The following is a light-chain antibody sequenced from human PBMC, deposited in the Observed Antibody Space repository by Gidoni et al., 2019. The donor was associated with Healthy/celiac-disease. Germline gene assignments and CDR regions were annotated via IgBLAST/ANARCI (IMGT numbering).Light chain of an antibody. CDR3: SSYAGSNNLGV. J-gene: IGLJ1*01. V-gene: IGLV2-8*01. CDR1: SSDIGAYNY. Sequence: QSALTQPPSASGSPGQSVTISCTGTSSDIGAYNYVSWFQHHPGKAPKVMIYEVDKRPSGVPDRFSGSMSGNTASLTVSGLQPEDEADYYCSSYAGSNNLGVFGTGTTVTVL. CDR2: EVD.